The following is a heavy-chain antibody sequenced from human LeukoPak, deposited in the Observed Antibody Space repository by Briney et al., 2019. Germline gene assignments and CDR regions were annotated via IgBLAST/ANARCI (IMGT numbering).Heavy chain of an antibody. CDR1: GGSISSSSYY. CDR3: ARGRSKPGIAVARPPFDY. D-gene: IGHD6-19*01. J-gene: IGHJ4*02. V-gene: IGHV4-39*01. CDR2: IYYSGST. Sequence: SETLSLTCTVSGGSISSSSYYWGWIRQPPGKGLEWIGSIYYSGSTYYNPSLKGRVTISVDTSKNQFSLKLSSVTAADTAVYYCARGRSKPGIAVARPPFDYWGQGTLVTVSS.